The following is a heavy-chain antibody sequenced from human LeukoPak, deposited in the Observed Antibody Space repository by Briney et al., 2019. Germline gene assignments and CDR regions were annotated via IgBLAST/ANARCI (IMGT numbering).Heavy chain of an antibody. CDR1: GFTFNWSW. CDR3: ARGVTGIDF. D-gene: IGHD3-10*01. V-gene: IGHV3-74*01. Sequence: PGGSLRLSCAASGFTFNWSWMHWVRQAPGKGLVWISCIKGDGSGTNYADSVKGRFTTSRDNAKNTVYLQMNSLRAEDTAVYYCARGVTGIDFWGQGVLVTVSS. J-gene: IGHJ4*02. CDR2: IKGDGSGT.